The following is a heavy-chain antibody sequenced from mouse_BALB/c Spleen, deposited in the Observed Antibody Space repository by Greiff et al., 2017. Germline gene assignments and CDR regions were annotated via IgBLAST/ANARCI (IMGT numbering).Heavy chain of an antibody. CDR2: ISSGGSYT. CDR1: GFTFSSYT. V-gene: IGHV5-6-4*01. CDR3: TRDEMDY. Sequence: DVMLVESGGGLVKPGGSLKLSCAASGFTFSSYTMSWVRQTPEKRLEWVATISSGGSYTYYPDSVKGRFTISRDNAKNTLYLQMSSLKSEDTAMYYCTRDEMDYWGQGTSVTVSS. J-gene: IGHJ4*01.